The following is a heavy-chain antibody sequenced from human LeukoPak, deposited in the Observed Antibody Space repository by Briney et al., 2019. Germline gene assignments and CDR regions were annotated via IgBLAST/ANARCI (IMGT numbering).Heavy chain of an antibody. CDR2: INPDSGGT. V-gene: IGHV1-2*02. J-gene: IGHJ4*02. CDR3: ARANSGLGYCGSTSCYSGLVYDY. D-gene: IGHD2-2*02. Sequence: ASVKVSCKASGYTFIGYYMHWVRQAPGQGLEWMGWINPDSGGTNYAQKFQGRVTMTRDTSITTAYMELSWLRSDDTAVYYCARANSGLGYCGSTSCYSGLVYDYWGQGTLVTVSS. CDR1: GYTFIGYY.